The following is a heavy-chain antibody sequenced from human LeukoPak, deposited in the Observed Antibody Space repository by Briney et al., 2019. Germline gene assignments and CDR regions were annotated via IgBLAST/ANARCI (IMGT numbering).Heavy chain of an antibody. CDR3: VRDLWGFFDY. CDR2: FTSSANTI. CDR1: GFXFSSYE. D-gene: IGHD1-26*01. V-gene: IGHV3-48*03. Sequence: GGSLRLSCAASGFXFSSYEINWVRQAPGKGLEWVSNFTSSANTIYYADSVKGRFTISRDHAKNSLYLQMNSLRAEDTAVYYCVRDLWGFFDYWGQGTLVTVSS. J-gene: IGHJ4*02.